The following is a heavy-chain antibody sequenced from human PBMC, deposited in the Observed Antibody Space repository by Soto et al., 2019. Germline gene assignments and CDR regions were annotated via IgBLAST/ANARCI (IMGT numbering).Heavy chain of an antibody. CDR3: ARDRVESGYPEYFQH. D-gene: IGHD3-22*01. Sequence: EVQLVESGGGLIQPGGSPRLSCAASGFTVSSNYMSWVRQAPGKGLEWVSVIYSGGSTYYADSVKGRFTISRDNSKNTLYLQMNSLRAEYTAVYYCARDRVESGYPEYFQHWGQGTLVTVSS. J-gene: IGHJ1*01. CDR2: IYSGGST. CDR1: GFTVSSNY. V-gene: IGHV3-53*01.